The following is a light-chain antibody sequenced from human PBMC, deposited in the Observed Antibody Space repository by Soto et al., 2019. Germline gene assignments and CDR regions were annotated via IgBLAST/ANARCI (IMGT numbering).Light chain of an antibody. J-gene: IGKJ1*01. CDR1: QSVSNNY. V-gene: IGKV3-20*01. CDR2: AAS. Sequence: EIVLTQSPGTLSLSPGERATLSCRASQSVSNNYLAWYQQKPGQAPRLLISAASTGAAGVPARFNAAGSGTVFTLTISSLQSEDFAVYYCHQYGSSPATFGQGTKVDIK. CDR3: HQYGSSPAT.